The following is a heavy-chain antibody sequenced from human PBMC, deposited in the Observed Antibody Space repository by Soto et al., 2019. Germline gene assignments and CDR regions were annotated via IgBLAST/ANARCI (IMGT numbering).Heavy chain of an antibody. J-gene: IGHJ4*02. CDR1: GFTFSSCA. D-gene: IGHD3-22*01. CDR2: ISYDGSNK. CDR3: ARAYSSGYFDY. V-gene: IGHV3-30-3*01. Sequence: QVQLVESGGGVVQPGRSLRLSCAASGFTFSSCAMHWVRQAPGKGLEWVAVISYDGSNKYYADSVKGRFTISRDNSKNTLYLQMNSLRAEDTAVYYCARAYSSGYFDYWGQGTLVTVSS.